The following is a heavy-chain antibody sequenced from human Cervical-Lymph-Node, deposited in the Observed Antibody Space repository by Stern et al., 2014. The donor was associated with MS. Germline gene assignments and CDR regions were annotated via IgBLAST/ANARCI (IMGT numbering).Heavy chain of an antibody. CDR2: ISWDGDK. V-gene: IGHV2-5*02. CDR3: AHSRVKYCRGGTCYSSLFDY. CDR1: GFSVATAGVG. D-gene: IGHD2-15*01. J-gene: IGHJ4*02. Sequence: TLRESGPTLVKPTQTVTLTCTLSGFSVATAGVGVGWIRQPPGKALEWLAVISWDGDKLYSPSLKNRLTIIKDTSKNQVVLTMTNVDPVDTATYYCAHSRVKYCRGGTCYSSLFDYWGQGTLVTVSS.